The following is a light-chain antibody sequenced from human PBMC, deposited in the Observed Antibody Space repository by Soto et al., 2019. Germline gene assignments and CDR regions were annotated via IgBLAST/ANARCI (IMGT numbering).Light chain of an antibody. CDR2: SAS. J-gene: IGKJ1*01. CDR3: QQSYSTPWT. Sequence: DIQLTQSPSSLSASVGDRVTITCRASQGISNYLNRYQQKPGKAPKLLISSASSLQSAVPSRFSGSGSGTDFTLTITSLQPEDFATYYCQQSYSTPWTFGQGTKVDIK. CDR1: QGISNY. V-gene: IGKV1-39*01.